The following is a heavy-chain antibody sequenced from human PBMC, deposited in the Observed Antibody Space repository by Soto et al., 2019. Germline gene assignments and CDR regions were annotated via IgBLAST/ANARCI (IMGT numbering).Heavy chain of an antibody. CDR2: MHAGDGST. J-gene: IGHJ4*02. CDR1: GYSFPNDA. D-gene: IGHD1-7*01. CDR3: ARGNGGITRTIEFVHFDY. Sequence: QVQFVQSEAEMKKPGASVKVSCKASGYSFPNDAIHWVRQAPGQTFEWMGWMHAGDGSTRFSQKFQGRLTITRDTFASTMYMELSSLTSEDTAVYYCARGNGGITRTIEFVHFDYWGQGTLVTVAS. V-gene: IGHV1-3*01.